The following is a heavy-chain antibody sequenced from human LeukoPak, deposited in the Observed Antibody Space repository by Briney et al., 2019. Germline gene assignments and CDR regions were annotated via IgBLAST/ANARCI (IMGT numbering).Heavy chain of an antibody. D-gene: IGHD3-10*01. V-gene: IGHV3-73*01. CDR2: IRSKPNNYAT. CDR3: TTGKVRES. CDR1: GSTFSGSA. Sequence: GGSLRLSCAASGSTFSGSAIHWVRQASGKGLEWVGRIRSKPNNYATAYAASVKGRFTISRDDSKNTAYLQMNSLRTEDTAVYYCTTGKVRESWGQGTLVTVSS. J-gene: IGHJ4*02.